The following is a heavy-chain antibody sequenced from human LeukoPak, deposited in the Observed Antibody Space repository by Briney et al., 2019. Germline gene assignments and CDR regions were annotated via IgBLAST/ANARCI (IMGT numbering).Heavy chain of an antibody. CDR1: GFTFISYG. CDR2: ISYDGSNK. D-gene: IGHD1/OR15-1a*01. CDR3: AKNFQPNRTTIFDY. V-gene: IGHV3-30*18. J-gene: IGHJ4*02. Sequence: GGSLRLSCAASGFTFISYGMHWVRQAPGKGLEWVAVISYDGSNKYYADSVKGRFTISRDNSKNTLYLQMNSLRAEDTAVYYCAKNFQPNRTTIFDYWGQGTLVTVSS.